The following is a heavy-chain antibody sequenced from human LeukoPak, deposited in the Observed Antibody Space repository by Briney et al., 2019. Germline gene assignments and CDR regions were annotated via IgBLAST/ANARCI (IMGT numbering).Heavy chain of an antibody. CDR3: AREVVGTFDY. J-gene: IGHJ4*02. Sequence: ASVKISCTASGGTFSRYTISWVRQAPGQGLEWMGRIIPILGIANYAQKFQGRVTITADKSTSTAYMELSSLRSEDTAVYYCAREVVGTFDYWGQGTLVTVSS. V-gene: IGHV1-69*04. CDR1: GGTFSRYT. CDR2: IIPILGIA. D-gene: IGHD6-19*01.